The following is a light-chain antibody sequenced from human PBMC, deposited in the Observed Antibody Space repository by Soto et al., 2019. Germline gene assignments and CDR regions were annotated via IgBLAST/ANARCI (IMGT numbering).Light chain of an antibody. CDR1: QSVSSSY. J-gene: IGKJ1*01. V-gene: IGKV3-20*01. Sequence: EIVLTQSPGTLSLSPGERATLSCMASQSVSSSYLAWYQQKPGQAPSILIYGAFSRATGIPERFSGSGSGTDFTLTVSRLEPEDFAVYYCQQYHISRTLGQGTKVDIK. CDR2: GAF. CDR3: QQYHISRT.